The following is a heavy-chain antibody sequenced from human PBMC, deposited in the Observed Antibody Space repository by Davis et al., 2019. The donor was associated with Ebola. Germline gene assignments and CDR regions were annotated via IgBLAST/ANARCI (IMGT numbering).Heavy chain of an antibody. D-gene: IGHD3-22*01. CDR3: ARDRGNHYDGDY. CDR2: IKQDGSQK. J-gene: IGHJ4*02. V-gene: IGHV3-7*03. Sequence: ESLKISCAASGFTFSSYWMSFVRQAPGKGLEWVANIKQDGSQKYYADSVKGRFTISRDNAENSVFLQMNSLRAEDTAVYYCARDRGNHYDGDYWGQGTPVTVSS. CDR1: GFTFSSYW.